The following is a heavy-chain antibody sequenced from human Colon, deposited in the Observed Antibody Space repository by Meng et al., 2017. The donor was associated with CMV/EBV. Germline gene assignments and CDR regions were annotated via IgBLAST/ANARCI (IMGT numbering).Heavy chain of an antibody. CDR3: ARIDFWSGYSFDY. D-gene: IGHD3-3*01. Sequence: SGSTLVTPTQTITMTFTFSGFSLRTSGMCVSWVRQPPGKALEWLALIDWDDDKYYSTSLKTRLTISKDTSKNQVVLTMTNMDPVDTATYYCARIDFWSGYSFDYWGQGTLVTVSS. CDR1: GFSLRTSGMC. J-gene: IGHJ4*02. V-gene: IGHV2-70*20. CDR2: IDWDDDK.